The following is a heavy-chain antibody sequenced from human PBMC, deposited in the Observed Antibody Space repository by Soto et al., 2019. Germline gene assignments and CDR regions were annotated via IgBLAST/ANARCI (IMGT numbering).Heavy chain of an antibody. Sequence: GGSLRLSCAASGFTFSSYAMSWVRQAPGKGLEWVSAISGSGGSTYYADSVKGRFTISRDNSKNTLYLQMNSLRAEDTAVYYCAKVIAVAGTLMYYYYYGMDVWGQGTTVTVSS. CDR3: AKVIAVAGTLMYYYYYGMDV. D-gene: IGHD6-19*01. CDR1: GFTFSSYA. V-gene: IGHV3-23*01. CDR2: ISGSGGST. J-gene: IGHJ6*02.